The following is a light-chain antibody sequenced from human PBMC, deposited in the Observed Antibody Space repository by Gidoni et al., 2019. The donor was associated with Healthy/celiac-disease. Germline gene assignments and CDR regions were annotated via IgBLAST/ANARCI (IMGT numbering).Light chain of an antibody. V-gene: IGLV2-14*01. CDR3: GSYTSSSTWV. J-gene: IGLJ3*02. CDR1: SRDVGGYNY. CDR2: DVS. Sequence: QSALTHPASVPGSPGQSINISCTGTSRDVGGYNYVSWYQQHPGKTPKLMIYDVSNRPSGVSNRFSGAKSGSTASLTISGLQAEDEANYYCGSYTSSSTWVFGGGTKLTVL.